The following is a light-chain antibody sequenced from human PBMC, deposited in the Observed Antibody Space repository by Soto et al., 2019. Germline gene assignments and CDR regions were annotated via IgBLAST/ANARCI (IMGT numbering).Light chain of an antibody. CDR3: QQYNRWPLT. Sequence: EIVMTQSPATLSVSPGERATLSCRASQSVSSKLAWYQQKPGQAPRLLIYDASTRATGIPARFSGSGSGTEFTLTISSLQSEDFVVYYCQQYNRWPLTFGGGTKVEIK. J-gene: IGKJ4*01. CDR2: DAS. V-gene: IGKV3D-15*01. CDR1: QSVSSK.